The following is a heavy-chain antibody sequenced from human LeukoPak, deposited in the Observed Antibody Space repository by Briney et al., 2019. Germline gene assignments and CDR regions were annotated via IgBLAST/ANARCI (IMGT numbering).Heavy chain of an antibody. J-gene: IGHJ4*02. CDR3: ARVRYNGNGGYVDY. CDR1: GGSFSGYY. Sequence: PSETLSLTCAVYGGSFSGYYWSWIRQPPGKGLEWIGEINHSGSTNYNPSLKSRVTISVDTSKNQFSLKLSSVTAADTAVYYCARVRYNGNGGYVDYWGQRTLVTVSS. V-gene: IGHV4-34*01. D-gene: IGHD1-20*01. CDR2: INHSGST.